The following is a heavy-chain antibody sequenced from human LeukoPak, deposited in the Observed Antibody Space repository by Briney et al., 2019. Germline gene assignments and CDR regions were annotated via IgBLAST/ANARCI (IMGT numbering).Heavy chain of an antibody. J-gene: IGHJ3*02. V-gene: IGHV2-70*04. Sequence: SGPTLVHPTQPLTLTCTFSGFSLSTSGMRVSWIRQPPGKALEWLALIDWDDDKFYSTSLKTRLTISKDTSKNQVVLTMTNMDPVDEATYYYGRMVNGVAASDDAFDIWGQGTMVTVSS. CDR1: GFSLSTSGMR. CDR3: GRMVNGVAASDDAFDI. D-gene: IGHD5-12*01. CDR2: IDWDDDK.